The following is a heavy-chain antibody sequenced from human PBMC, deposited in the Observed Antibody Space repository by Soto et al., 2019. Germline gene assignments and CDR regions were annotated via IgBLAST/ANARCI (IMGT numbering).Heavy chain of an antibody. Sequence: ASVKVSCKASGYTFTGYYMHWVRQAPGQGLEWMGWINPNSGGTNYAQKFQGRVTMTRDTSISTAYMELSRLRFDDTAVYYCARDYLPDYYDSSGYYFGGWFDLWGQGTLVTVSS. J-gene: IGHJ5*02. CDR3: ARDYLPDYYDSSGYYFGGWFDL. CDR2: INPNSGGT. D-gene: IGHD3-22*01. V-gene: IGHV1-2*02. CDR1: GYTFTGYY.